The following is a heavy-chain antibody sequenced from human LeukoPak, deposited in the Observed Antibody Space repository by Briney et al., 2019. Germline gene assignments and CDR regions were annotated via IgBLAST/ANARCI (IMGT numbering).Heavy chain of an antibody. CDR1: GFTFSSYA. CDR3: TKTQVGVTFGLDY. V-gene: IGHV3-33*06. D-gene: IGHD1-26*01. J-gene: IGHJ4*02. Sequence: PGGSLRLSCAASGFTFSSYAMHWVRQAPGEGLEWVAIIWSDGNNKYYADSVEGRFTISRDDSKTTLYLQMNSLRTEDTAVYYCTKTQVGVTFGLDYWGQGTLVTVSS. CDR2: IWSDGNNK.